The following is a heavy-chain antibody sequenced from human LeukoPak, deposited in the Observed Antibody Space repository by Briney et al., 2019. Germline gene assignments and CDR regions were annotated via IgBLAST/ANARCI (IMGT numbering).Heavy chain of an antibody. Sequence: SETLSLTCAVYGGSFSGYYWSWIRQPPGKGLEWIGEINHSGSTNYNPSLKSRVTISVDTSKNQFSLKLSSVTAADTAVYYCARGFFKSESVGRAYFDYWGQGTLVTVSS. CDR1: GGSFSGYY. J-gene: IGHJ4*02. D-gene: IGHD3-3*01. CDR2: INHSGST. V-gene: IGHV4-34*01. CDR3: ARGFFKSESVGRAYFDY.